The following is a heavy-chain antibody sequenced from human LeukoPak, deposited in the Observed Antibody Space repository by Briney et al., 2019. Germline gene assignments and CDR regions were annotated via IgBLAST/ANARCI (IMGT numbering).Heavy chain of an antibody. CDR1: GYTFTSYG. V-gene: IGHV1-18*01. J-gene: IGHJ6*03. Sequence: ASVKVSCKASGYTFTSYGISWVRQAPGQGLEWMGWISAYNGNTNYAQKLQGRVTMTTDTSTSTAYMELRSLRSDDTAVYYCAREADDFWSGYYNYYYYMDVWGKGTTVTVSS. CDR3: AREADDFWSGYYNYYYYMDV. CDR2: ISAYNGNT. D-gene: IGHD3-3*01.